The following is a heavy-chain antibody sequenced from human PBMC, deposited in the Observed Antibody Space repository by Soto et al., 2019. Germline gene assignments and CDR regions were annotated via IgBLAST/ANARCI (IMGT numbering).Heavy chain of an antibody. CDR2: ISTYSGNS. D-gene: IGHD2-15*01. CDR3: VRDEQNTCSGASCPYFDY. CDR1: GYTFTTYG. V-gene: IGHV1-18*01. J-gene: IGHJ4*02. Sequence: QVQLVQSGAEVKKPGASVKVSCKASGYTFTTYGISWVRQAPGQALEWMAWISTYSGNSNYARELQGRVAVTTDTSTSTAYMELRSLTSDDTALYFCVRDEQNTCSGASCPYFDYWGQGTQVSVSS.